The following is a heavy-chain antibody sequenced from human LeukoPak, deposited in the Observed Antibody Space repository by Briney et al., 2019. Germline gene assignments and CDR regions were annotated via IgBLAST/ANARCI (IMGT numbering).Heavy chain of an antibody. D-gene: IGHD3-22*01. CDR3: ARDQYYYDSSGYYPDFDY. J-gene: IGHJ4*02. V-gene: IGHV3-48*03. Sequence: GGSLRLSCAASGFTFSSYEMNWVRQAPGKGLEWVSYISSSGSTIYYADSVKGRFTISRDNAKNSLYLQMNSQRAEDTALYYCARDQYYYDSSGYYPDFDYWGQGTLVTVSS. CDR1: GFTFSSYE. CDR2: ISSSGSTI.